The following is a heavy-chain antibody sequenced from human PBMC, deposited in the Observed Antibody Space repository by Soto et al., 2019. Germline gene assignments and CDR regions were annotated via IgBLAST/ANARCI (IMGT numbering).Heavy chain of an antibody. CDR3: ARHVAVAGLSYFDY. CDR2: IYYSGST. Sequence: QLQLQESGPGLVKPSETLSLTCTVSGGSINSGRHYWGWIRQPPVKGLEWIANIYYSGSTHYNPSLKFPVTISVDTSKNQFSLKLSSVNAPDTAVYYCARHVAVAGLSYFDYWGQGTLVTVSS. V-gene: IGHV4-39*01. J-gene: IGHJ4*02. CDR1: GGSINSGRHY. D-gene: IGHD6-19*01.